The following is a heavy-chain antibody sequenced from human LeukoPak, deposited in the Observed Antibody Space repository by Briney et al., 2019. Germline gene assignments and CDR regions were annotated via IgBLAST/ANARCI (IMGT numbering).Heavy chain of an antibody. CDR2: ISSSSSYI. J-gene: IGHJ5*02. V-gene: IGHV3-21*01. CDR1: GFTFSSYS. CDR3: ARELWFWELRGPRWFDP. D-gene: IGHD3-10*01. Sequence: GGSLRLSCAASGFTFSSYSMNWVRQAPGKGLEWDSSISSSSSYIYYADSVKGRFTISRDNAKNSLYLQMNSLRAEDTAVYYCARELWFWELRGPRWFDPWGQGTLVTVSS.